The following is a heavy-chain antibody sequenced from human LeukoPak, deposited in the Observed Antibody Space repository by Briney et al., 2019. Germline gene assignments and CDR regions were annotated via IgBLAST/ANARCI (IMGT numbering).Heavy chain of an antibody. J-gene: IGHJ5*02. CDR3: ASEIAAAGDNWFDP. Sequence: SETLSLTCTVSGGSISSYYWSWIRQPPGKGLEWIGYIYYSGSTNYNPSLKSRVTISVDTSKNQFSLKLSSVTAADTAVYYCASEIAAAGDNWFDPWGQGTLVTVSS. V-gene: IGHV4-59*01. D-gene: IGHD6-13*01. CDR1: GGSISSYY. CDR2: IYYSGST.